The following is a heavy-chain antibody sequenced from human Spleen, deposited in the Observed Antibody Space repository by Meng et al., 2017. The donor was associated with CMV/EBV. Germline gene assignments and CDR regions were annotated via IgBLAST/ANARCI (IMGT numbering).Heavy chain of an antibody. V-gene: IGHV5-51*01. CDR1: GNTFTNCW. CDR3: ARLKDCTTTSCPDY. D-gene: IGHD2-2*01. CDR2: INPGDSNT. Sequence: SGNTFTNCWLGWVRQMPGKGLEWMGIINPGDSNTMYSPSLQGQVTISADKSISTAYLHWSSLRASDTAMYYCARLKDCTTTSCPDYWGQGTLVTVSS. J-gene: IGHJ4*02.